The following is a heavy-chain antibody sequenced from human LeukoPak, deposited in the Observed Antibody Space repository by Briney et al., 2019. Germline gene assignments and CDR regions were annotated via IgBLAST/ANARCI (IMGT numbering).Heavy chain of an antibody. CDR2: ISAYNGNT. CDR1: TIDD. V-gene: IGHV1-18*01. Sequence: TIDDGNRVRLGPRQSIEKKRWISAYNGNTNYAQKLQGRVTMTTDTSTSTAYMELRSLRSDDTAVYFCARVPTGAVDLRTPVYGMEVCGQGTTVTASS. J-gene: IGHJ6*02. CDR3: ARVPTGAVDLRTPVYGMEV. D-gene: IGHD4/OR15-4a*01.